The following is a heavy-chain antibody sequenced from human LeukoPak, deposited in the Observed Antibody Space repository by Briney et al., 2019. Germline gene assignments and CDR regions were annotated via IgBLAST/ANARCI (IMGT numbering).Heavy chain of an antibody. J-gene: IGHJ4*02. CDR1: GYTFTGYY. CDR3: ARAAMVILPIDY. Sequence: ASVKVSCKASGYTFTGYYMHWVRQAPGQGLEWMGIINPSGGSTSYAQKFQGRVTMTRDTSTRTVYMELSSLRSEDTAVYYCARAAMVILPIDYWGQGTLVTVSS. D-gene: IGHD5-18*01. CDR2: INPSGGST. V-gene: IGHV1-46*01.